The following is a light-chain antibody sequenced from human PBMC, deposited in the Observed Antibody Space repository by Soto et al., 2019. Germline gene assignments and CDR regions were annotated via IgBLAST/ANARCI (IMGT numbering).Light chain of an antibody. CDR2: GAS. CDR1: QSVSSN. CDR3: QQYNNWPLT. V-gene: IGKV3-15*01. J-gene: IGKJ5*01. Sequence: EIGTTQSPSALSVSPGERATLSCRASQSVSSNLAWYQQKPGQAPRLLIYGASSRATGIPVRFSGSGSGTEFTLTISSLQSEDFAVYYCQQYNNWPLTFGQGTRLEIK.